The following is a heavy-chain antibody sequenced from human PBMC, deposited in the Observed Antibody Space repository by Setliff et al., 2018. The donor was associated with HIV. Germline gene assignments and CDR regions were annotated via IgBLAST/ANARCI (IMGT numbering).Heavy chain of an antibody. CDR2: ISYDGSNK. D-gene: IGHD3-10*01. CDR1: GFTFSNYA. CDR3: ARSVIGYYYYGMDV. V-gene: IGHV3-30-3*01. Sequence: HPGGSLRLSCAASGFTFSNYAMHWVRQAPGKGLEWVAVISYDGSNKYYADSVKGRFTISRDNSKNTLYLQMNSLRAEDTAVYYCARSVIGYYYYGMDVWGQGTLVTVSS. J-gene: IGHJ6*02.